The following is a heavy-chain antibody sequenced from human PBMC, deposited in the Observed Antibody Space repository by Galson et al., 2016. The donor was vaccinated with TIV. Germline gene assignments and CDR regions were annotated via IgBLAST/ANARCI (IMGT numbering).Heavy chain of an antibody. CDR3: SRGNWNYGMGGAMDV. CDR1: GDSVSGNTAA. J-gene: IGHJ6*02. D-gene: IGHD1-7*01. Sequence: CAISGDSVSGNTAAWNWVRQSPSRGLEWLGRKYYTSKWNTDYAVSVKGRIIIRPDTSMNQVSLQLSSVIPDDTAVYYCSRGNWNYGMGGAMDVWGRGTTVTVSS. CDR2: KYYTSKWNT. V-gene: IGHV6-1*01.